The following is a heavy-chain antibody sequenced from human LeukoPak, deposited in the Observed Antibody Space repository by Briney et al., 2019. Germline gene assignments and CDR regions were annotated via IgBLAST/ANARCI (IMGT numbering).Heavy chain of an antibody. CDR1: GFTFSSYA. CDR2: VSGSGGST. Sequence: GGSLRLSCAASGFTFSSYAMSWVRQAPGKGLGWVSAVSGSGGSTYYADSVKGRFTISRDNSKNTLYLQMNSLRAEDTAVYYCAKDTAYCGGDCFWREYFQHWGQGTLVTVSS. CDR3: AKDTAYCGGDCFWREYFQH. J-gene: IGHJ1*01. D-gene: IGHD2-21*01. V-gene: IGHV3-23*01.